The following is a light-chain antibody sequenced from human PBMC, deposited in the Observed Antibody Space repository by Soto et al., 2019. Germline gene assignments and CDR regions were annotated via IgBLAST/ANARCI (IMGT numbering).Light chain of an antibody. Sequence: EIVLTQSPATLSLSPGERATLSCRASQSVGTYLAWYQQKPGQAPRLLMYDASNRATGIPARFSGSGSGTDFPLTISSLEPEDFAVYYCQQRRAWPITFGQGTRLEIK. J-gene: IGKJ5*01. CDR2: DAS. V-gene: IGKV3-11*01. CDR3: QQRRAWPIT. CDR1: QSVGTY.